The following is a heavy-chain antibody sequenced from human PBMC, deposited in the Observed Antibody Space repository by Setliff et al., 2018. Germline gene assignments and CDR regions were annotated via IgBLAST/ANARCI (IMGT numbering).Heavy chain of an antibody. J-gene: IGHJ4*02. Sequence: PSETLSLTCTVSGGSISPHYWIWIRQSPGKGLEWIGYIYTSGSTNYNPSLKSRVTISVDTSKNQFSLKLSSVSAADTAVYYCARARSGDYSDSTGYLDYWGQGTLVTVSS. CDR1: GGSISPHY. CDR2: IYTSGST. D-gene: IGHD3-22*01. CDR3: ARARSGDYSDSTGYLDY. V-gene: IGHV4-4*08.